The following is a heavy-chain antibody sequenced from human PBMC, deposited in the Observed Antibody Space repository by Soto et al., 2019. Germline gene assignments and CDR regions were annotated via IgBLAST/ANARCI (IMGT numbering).Heavy chain of an antibody. CDR3: ARDLGGYDLYGPDT. J-gene: IGHJ5*02. CDR2: INLNSGDT. V-gene: IGHV1-2*02. D-gene: IGHD5-12*01. Sequence: ASVKVSCKTSEDTFTDSSMHWVRQAPGQGLEWMGWINLNSGDTNYAEKFRGRVTMTRDTSIITAYMELTRLKSDDTAVYYCARDLGGYDLYGPDTWGQGTLVTVSS. CDR1: EDTFTDSS.